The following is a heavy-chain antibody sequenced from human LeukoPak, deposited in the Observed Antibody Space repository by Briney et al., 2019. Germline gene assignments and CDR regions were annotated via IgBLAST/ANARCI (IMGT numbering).Heavy chain of an antibody. CDR1: GFTVSSNS. D-gene: IGHD4/OR15-4a*01. Sequence: GGSLRLSCTVSGFTVSSNSMSWVRQAPGKGLEWVSFIYSDNTHYSDSMKGRFTISRDNSKNTLYLQMNSLRAEDTAVYYCARRAGAYSHPYDYWGQGTLVTVSS. CDR3: ARRAGAYSHPYDY. CDR2: IYSDNT. V-gene: IGHV3-53*01. J-gene: IGHJ4*02.